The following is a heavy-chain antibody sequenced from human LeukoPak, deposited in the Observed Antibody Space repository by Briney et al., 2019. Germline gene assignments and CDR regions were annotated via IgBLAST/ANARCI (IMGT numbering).Heavy chain of an antibody. V-gene: IGHV3-7*04. D-gene: IGHD3-10*01. CDR2: IKEDGSEK. J-gene: IGHJ5*02. CDR1: GFTFSSYW. Sequence: GGSLRPSCAAAGFTFSSYWMTWVRQAPGSGRGWVVNIKEDGSEKYYLDSVKGRFTISRDNANNSLYLQMNSLRGEDTAVYYCARDFRGANWFDPWGQGTLVTVSS. CDR3: ARDFRGANWFDP.